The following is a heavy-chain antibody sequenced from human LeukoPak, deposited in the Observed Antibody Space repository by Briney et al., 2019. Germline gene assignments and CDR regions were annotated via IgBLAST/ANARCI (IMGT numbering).Heavy chain of an antibody. V-gene: IGHV1-2*02. CDR2: INPNSGGT. CDR3: ARGHISDPSFDY. Sequence: ASVKVSCKASGYTFTGYYMHWVRQAPGQGLEWMGWINPNSGGTTYAQKFQGRVTMTRDTSISTVYMELSRLRSDDTAVYYCARGHISDPSFDYWGQGTLVTVSS. CDR1: GYTFTGYY. J-gene: IGHJ4*02. D-gene: IGHD3-22*01.